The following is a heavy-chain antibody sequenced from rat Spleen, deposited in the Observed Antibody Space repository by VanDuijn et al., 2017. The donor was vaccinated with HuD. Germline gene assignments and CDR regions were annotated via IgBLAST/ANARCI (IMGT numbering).Heavy chain of an antibody. J-gene: IGHJ2*01. Sequence: EVQLVESGGGLVQPGRSMKLSCAASGFTFSNYDMAWVRQAPTKGLEWVASISYDGSSTYYRDSVKGRFTISRDNAKSTLYLQMDSLRSEDTATYYCTTGEVQLENYWGQGVMVTVSS. D-gene: IGHD1-5*01. V-gene: IGHV5-20*01. CDR1: GFTFSNYD. CDR2: ISYDGSST. CDR3: TTGEVQLENY.